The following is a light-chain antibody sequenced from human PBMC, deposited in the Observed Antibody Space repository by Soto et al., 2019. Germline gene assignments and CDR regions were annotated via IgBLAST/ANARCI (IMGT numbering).Light chain of an antibody. Sequence: DIQVTQSPATLSASVGARVTITCRASQTISTWLAWYQQKAGKAPKVLIYKASSLQIGVPSRFSGSGSGTEFTLTISSLQPDDFATYYCQHYNSYSEAFGQGTKVDIK. CDR2: KAS. CDR1: QTISTW. J-gene: IGKJ1*01. V-gene: IGKV1-5*03. CDR3: QHYNSYSEA.